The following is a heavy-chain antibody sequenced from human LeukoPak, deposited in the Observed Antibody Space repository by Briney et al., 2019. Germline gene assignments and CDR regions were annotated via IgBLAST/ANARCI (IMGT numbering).Heavy chain of an antibody. Sequence: GGSLRLSCAASGFTFSTYAMSWVRQAPGQGLEWLSSINGDGGSTYYAESVKGRFTVSRDNSKNTLYLQMDCLRAEDTAVYYCAKRHDCSTTNCFRFEYWGQGTLVTVSS. CDR3: AKRHDCSTTNCFRFEY. V-gene: IGHV3-23*01. CDR2: INGDGGST. J-gene: IGHJ4*02. CDR1: GFTFSTYA. D-gene: IGHD2-2*01.